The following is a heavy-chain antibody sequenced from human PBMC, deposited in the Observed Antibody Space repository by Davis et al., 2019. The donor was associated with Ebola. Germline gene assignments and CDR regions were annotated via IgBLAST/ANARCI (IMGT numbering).Heavy chain of an antibody. CDR1: GFSVSNNY. D-gene: IGHD6-19*01. CDR2: IYSGGST. J-gene: IGHJ4*02. Sequence: GESLKISCAASGFSVSNNYMSWVRQAPGKGLEWVSEIYSGGSTYYADSVKGRFTISRDNAKNSLFLQMDSLTAEDTAIYYCAKDSSGRWDYFDSWGQGTLVTVSS. V-gene: IGHV3-53*01. CDR3: AKDSSGRWDYFDS.